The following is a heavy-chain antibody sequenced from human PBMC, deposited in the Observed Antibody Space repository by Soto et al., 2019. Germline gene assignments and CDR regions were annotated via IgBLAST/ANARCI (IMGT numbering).Heavy chain of an antibody. V-gene: IGHV1-18*01. J-gene: IGHJ6*02. CDR1: GSTFTSYG. CDR3: ARFSGGSYNTYYFYYGMDV. CDR2: ISAYNGNT. D-gene: IGHD2-15*01. Sequence: ASVKVSCKDSGSTFTSYGISWVRQAPGQGLDWMGWISAYNGNTKYAQDLQGRVTTTTDTSTSTAYMELRSLRSDDTAVYYCARFSGGSYNTYYFYYGMDVWGQGTTVTVSS.